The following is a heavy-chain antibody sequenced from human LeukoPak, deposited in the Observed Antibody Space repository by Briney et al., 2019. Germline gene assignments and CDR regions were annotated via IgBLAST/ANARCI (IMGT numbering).Heavy chain of an antibody. CDR3: AREDTAMVTSWFDP. V-gene: IGHV4-61*02. Sequence: SETLSLTCIVSGGSTSTGDYYCSWIRQPAGKGLEWIGRIYTTGSTNYNPSLKSRVTISADTSKNEFSLKLSSVTAADTAVYYCAREDTAMVTSWFDPWGQGTLVTVST. CDR1: GGSTSTGDYY. D-gene: IGHD5-18*01. CDR2: IYTTGST. J-gene: IGHJ5*02.